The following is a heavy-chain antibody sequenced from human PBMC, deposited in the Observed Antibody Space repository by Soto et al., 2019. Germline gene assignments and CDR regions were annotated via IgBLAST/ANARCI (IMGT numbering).Heavy chain of an antibody. CDR1: GFTFSSYA. CDR3: ARDYLQWLVLPYDY. Sequence: GGSLRLSCAASGFTFSSYAMHWVRQAPGKGLEWVAVISYDGSNKYYADSVKGRFTISRDNSKNTLYLQMNSLRAEDTAVYYCARDYLQWLVLPYDYWGQGTLVTVSS. J-gene: IGHJ4*02. V-gene: IGHV3-30-3*01. CDR2: ISYDGSNK. D-gene: IGHD6-19*01.